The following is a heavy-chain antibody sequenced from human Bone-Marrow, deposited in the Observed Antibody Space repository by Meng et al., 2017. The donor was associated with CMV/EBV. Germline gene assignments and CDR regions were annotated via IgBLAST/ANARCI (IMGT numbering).Heavy chain of an antibody. D-gene: IGHD6-13*01. V-gene: IGHV4-39*07. Sequence: SETLSLTCTVSGGSISSSSYYWGWIRQPPGKGLEWIGSIYYSGSTYYNPSLKSRVTISVDTSKNQFSLKLSFVTAADTAVYYCARGFGYSSSSDYWGQGTLVTVSS. CDR2: IYYSGST. CDR3: ARGFGYSSSSDY. J-gene: IGHJ4*02. CDR1: GGSISSSSYY.